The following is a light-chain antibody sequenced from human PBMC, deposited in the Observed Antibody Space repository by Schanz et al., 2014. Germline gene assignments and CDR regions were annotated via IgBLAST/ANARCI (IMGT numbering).Light chain of an antibody. CDR3: CSYAGSTNLR. Sequence: QSALTQPRSMSGSPGQSVTISCTGTSGDVGEYNYVSWFQQYPGKAPKLMIYDVSTRPLGVPDRFSGSKSGITASLTVSGLQAEDEADYYCCSYAGSTNLRFGGGTKLTVL. J-gene: IGLJ3*02. CDR1: SGDVGEYNY. CDR2: DVS. V-gene: IGLV2-11*01.